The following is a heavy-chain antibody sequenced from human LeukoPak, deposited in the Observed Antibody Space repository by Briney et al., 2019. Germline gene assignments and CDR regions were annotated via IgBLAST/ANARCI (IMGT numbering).Heavy chain of an antibody. D-gene: IGHD3-10*01. Sequence: GGSLRLSCAASGFTFRSYEMSWVRQAPGKGLEWISYISGSGSTIYYADSVKGRFTISRDNAKSSLYLQMNSLRAGDTAVYYCATYIIGPTIDYWGQGTLVTVSS. CDR2: ISGSGSTI. V-gene: IGHV3-48*03. J-gene: IGHJ4*02. CDR3: ATYIIGPTIDY. CDR1: GFTFRSYE.